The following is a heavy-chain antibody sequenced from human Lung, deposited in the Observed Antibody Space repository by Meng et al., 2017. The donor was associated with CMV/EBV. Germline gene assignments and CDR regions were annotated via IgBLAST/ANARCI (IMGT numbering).Heavy chain of an antibody. D-gene: IGHD1/OR15-1a*01. CDR1: GQTFTTYW. CDR3: ATVGLDQRFDN. J-gene: IGHJ4*02. V-gene: IGHV5-51*01. Sequence: GEXXKISCKGSGQTFTTYWIAWVRQMPGKGLEWMGVIHPGDSETRYSPSFQGHVTISADMSLSVAYLQWSSLKASDTAIFYCATVGLDQRFDNWGQGTLVTFSS. CDR2: IHPGDSET.